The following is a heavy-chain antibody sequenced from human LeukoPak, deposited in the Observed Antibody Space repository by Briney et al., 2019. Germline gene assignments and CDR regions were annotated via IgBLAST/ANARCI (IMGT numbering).Heavy chain of an antibody. J-gene: IGHJ4*02. D-gene: IGHD5-18*01. Sequence: GAPVKVSGKASGYTFTSYGISWVRQAPGQGLEWMGWISAYNGSTNYAQKFQGRVTVTTDTSTSTAYMELRSLRSDDTAVYYCARDRGTWIQLWLIDYWGQGTLVTVSS. CDR2: ISAYNGST. V-gene: IGHV1-18*01. CDR1: GYTFTSYG. CDR3: ARDRGTWIQLWLIDY.